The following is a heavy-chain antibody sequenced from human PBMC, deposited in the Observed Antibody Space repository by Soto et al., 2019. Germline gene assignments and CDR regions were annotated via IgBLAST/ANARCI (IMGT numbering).Heavy chain of an antibody. J-gene: IGHJ4*02. V-gene: IGHV3-23*01. CDR1: GFTFRDYA. CDR2: ISGSGDSA. Sequence: VQLLESGGGLVQPGGSLRLSCAASGFTFRDYAMNWVRQAPGKGLEWVSDISGSGDSARYADSVRGRFTISRDNSRNTLYLKMSSLRVDDTAVYYCGKERRGSGWAVCNYWGQGTLVTVSS. CDR3: GKERRGSGWAVCNY. D-gene: IGHD6-19*01.